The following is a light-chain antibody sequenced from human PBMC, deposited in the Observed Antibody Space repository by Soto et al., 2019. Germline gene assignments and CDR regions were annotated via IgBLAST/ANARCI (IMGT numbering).Light chain of an antibody. CDR3: QHSNSYSEA. CDR1: QTISSW. V-gene: IGKV1-5*03. CDR2: KAS. Sequence: DIQMTQYPSTLSGSVGDRVTITCRASQTISSWLAWYQQKPGKAPKLLIYKASTLKSGDPSRFSGSGSGTEFTLTISSLQPDDFATYYGQHSNSYSEAFGQGTKVELK. J-gene: IGKJ1*01.